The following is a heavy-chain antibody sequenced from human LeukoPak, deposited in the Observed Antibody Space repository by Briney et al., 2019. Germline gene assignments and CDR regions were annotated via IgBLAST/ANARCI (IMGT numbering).Heavy chain of an antibody. CDR1: GGSLSSSTW. V-gene: IGHV4-4*02. CDR2: IYHSGST. D-gene: IGHD2-2*02. J-gene: IGHJ3*02. CDR3: ARAACSSTSCYTGDAFDI. Sequence: PSETLSLTCAVSGGSLSSSTWWCWVRQPPGKGLEWIGYIYHSGSTYYNPSLKSRVTISVDRSKNQFSLKLSSVTAADTAVYYCARAACSSTSCYTGDAFDIWGQGTMVTVSS.